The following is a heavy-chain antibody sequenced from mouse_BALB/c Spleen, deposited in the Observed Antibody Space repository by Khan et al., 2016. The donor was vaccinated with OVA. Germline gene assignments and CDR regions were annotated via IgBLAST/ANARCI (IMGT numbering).Heavy chain of an antibody. CDR3: GRRGDGYYGAMDY. V-gene: IGHV3-2*02. D-gene: IGHD2-3*01. Sequence: EVQLQESGPGLVKPSQSLSPTCTVTGYSITSDYAWNWIRQFPGNKLEWMGYISYSGSTSYNPSLKSRISITRDTSKNQFFLQLNSVTTEDTATYDCGRRGDGYYGAMDYWGQGTSVTVSS. CDR1: GYSITSDYA. CDR2: ISYSGST. J-gene: IGHJ4*01.